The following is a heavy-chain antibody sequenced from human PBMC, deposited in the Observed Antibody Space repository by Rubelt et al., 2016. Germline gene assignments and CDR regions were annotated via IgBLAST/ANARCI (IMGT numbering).Heavy chain of an antibody. CDR3: ARAQRIRLLMVYAPTFDY. D-gene: IGHD2-8*01. Sequence: QVQLVQSGAEVKKPGASVKVSCKASGYTFTSYAMHWVRQAPGQRLEWMGWINAGNGNPKYSQKFQGRVTITRETSASTAYMELSSLRSEDTAVYYCARAQRIRLLMVYAPTFDYWGQGTLVTVSS. V-gene: IGHV1-3*01. CDR2: INAGNGNP. J-gene: IGHJ4*02. CDR1: GYTFTSYA.